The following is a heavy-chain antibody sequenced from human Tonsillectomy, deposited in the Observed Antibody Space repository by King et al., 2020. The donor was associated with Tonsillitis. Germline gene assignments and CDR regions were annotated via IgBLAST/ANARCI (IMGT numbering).Heavy chain of an antibody. Sequence: QLQESGPGLVKPSETLSLTCTVSVGSILSYYWSWIRQPPGKGLEWIGYIYHRWSTNYNPSLKSRVTISVDTSKNQFSLKLRSATAADTAVYYCARRNAGYCSSTSCETWYFDLWGRGTLVTVSS. D-gene: IGHD2-2*01. J-gene: IGHJ2*01. CDR3: ARRNAGYCSSTSCETWYFDL. CDR1: VGSILSYY. V-gene: IGHV4-59*01. CDR2: IYHRWST.